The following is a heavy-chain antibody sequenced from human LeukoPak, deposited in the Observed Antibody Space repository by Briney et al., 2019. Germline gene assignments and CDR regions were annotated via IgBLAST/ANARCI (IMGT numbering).Heavy chain of an antibody. CDR1: GGSMNSYS. Sequence: QPSETLSLTCTVSGGSMNSYSWSWIRQPPGKGLEWIANIYYSGSTNYNPSLKSRVTISLDTSKNQFSLRLSSVTAADTAVYYCASVEGGSYFYGVWFDPWGQGTLVTVSS. J-gene: IGHJ5*02. V-gene: IGHV4-59*08. CDR3: ASVEGGSYFYGVWFDP. CDR2: IYYSGST. D-gene: IGHD1-26*01.